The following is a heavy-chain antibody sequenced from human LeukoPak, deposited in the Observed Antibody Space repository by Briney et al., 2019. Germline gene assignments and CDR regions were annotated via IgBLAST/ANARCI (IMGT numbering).Heavy chain of an antibody. J-gene: IGHJ3*02. D-gene: IGHD3-10*01. CDR3: ALSGSYYNFAPPVAFVI. V-gene: IGHV3-53*04. CDR2: IYSGGST. Sequence: GGSLRLSCAAAGFTVSSNYMSWVHQAPGKGLECVSVIYSGGSTYYADSVKGRFTISRHNSKNTLYLQMNSLRAEDTAVYYCALSGSYYNFAPPVAFVIWGQGTMVTVSS. CDR1: GFTVSSNY.